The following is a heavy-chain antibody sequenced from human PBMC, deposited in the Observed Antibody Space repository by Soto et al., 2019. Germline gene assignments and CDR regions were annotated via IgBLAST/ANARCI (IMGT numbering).Heavy chain of an antibody. CDR2: INPSGGST. D-gene: IGHD6-13*01. Sequence: ASVKVSCKASGYTFTSYYMHWVRQAPGQGFEWMGIINPSGGSTSYAQKFQGRVTMTRNTSTSTVYMELSSLRSEDTAVYYCARDRLQSSSPVNMNWFDPWGQGTLVTSPQ. V-gene: IGHV1-46*03. CDR3: ARDRLQSSSPVNMNWFDP. CDR1: GYTFTSYY. J-gene: IGHJ5*02.